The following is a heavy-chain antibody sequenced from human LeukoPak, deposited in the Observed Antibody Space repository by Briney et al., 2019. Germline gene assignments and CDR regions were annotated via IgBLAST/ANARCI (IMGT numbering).Heavy chain of an antibody. D-gene: IGHD3-22*01. CDR1: GYTLTSYD. CDR3: ARAPGSSGYYSFDY. Sequence: ASVKVSCKASGYTLTSYDINWVRQATGQGLEWMGWMSPNSGNTGYAQKFQGRVTMTRNTSISTAYMELSSLRSEDTAVYYCARAPGSSGYYSFDYWGQGTLVTVSS. CDR2: MSPNSGNT. J-gene: IGHJ4*02. V-gene: IGHV1-8*01.